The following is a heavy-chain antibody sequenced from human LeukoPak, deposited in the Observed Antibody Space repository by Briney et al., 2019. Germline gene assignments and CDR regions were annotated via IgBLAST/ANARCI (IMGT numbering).Heavy chain of an antibody. CDR2: ISAYNGNT. J-gene: IGHJ5*02. CDR3: ARGDADCSGGSCYWDWFDP. V-gene: IGHV1-18*01. D-gene: IGHD2-15*01. Sequence: ASVKVSCKASGFTFTNYGFSWVRQAPGQGLEWMGWISAYNGNTNYAQKLQGRVTMTTDTSTSTAYMELRSLRSDDTAVYYCARGDADCSGGSCYWDWFDPWGQGTLVTVSS. CDR1: GFTFTNYG.